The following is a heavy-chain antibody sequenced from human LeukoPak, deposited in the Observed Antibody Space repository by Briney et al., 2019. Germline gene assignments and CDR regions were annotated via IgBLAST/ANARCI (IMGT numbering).Heavy chain of an antibody. CDR1: GFTFSSYG. Sequence: GGSLRLSCAASGFTFSSYGRHWVRQAPGKGLEWVAFIRYDGSNKYYADSVKGRFTISRDNSKNTLYLQMNSLRAEDTAVYYCAKDDYGDSYNWFDPWGQGTLVTVSS. J-gene: IGHJ5*02. CDR2: IRYDGSNK. CDR3: AKDDYGDSYNWFDP. D-gene: IGHD4-17*01. V-gene: IGHV3-30*02.